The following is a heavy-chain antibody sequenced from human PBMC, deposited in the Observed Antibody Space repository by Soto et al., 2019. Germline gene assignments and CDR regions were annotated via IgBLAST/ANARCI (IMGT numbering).Heavy chain of an antibody. Sequence: PGGSLRLSCVASGFTFSDYWMIWVRQAPGKGLEWVANIKGDGSEIYYVDSAKGRFTISRDNTKNSLYLQMNSLRADDTAVYYCVYAMDVWGQGTTVTVSS. J-gene: IGHJ6*02. V-gene: IGHV3-7*03. CDR3: VYAMDV. CDR1: GFTFSDYW. CDR2: IKGDGSEI.